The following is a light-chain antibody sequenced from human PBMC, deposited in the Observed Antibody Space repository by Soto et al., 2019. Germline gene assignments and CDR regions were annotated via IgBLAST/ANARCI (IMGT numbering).Light chain of an antibody. J-gene: IGLJ1*01. V-gene: IGLV2-14*01. CDR1: SSDVGSYDH. CDR2: EVS. Sequence: QSALTQPASVSGSPGQSITISCSGTSSDVGSYDHVAWYQQFPGKTPKLMIYEVSNRPSGVSSRFSGSKSGNTASLTISGLQAEDEADYHCSSYSSGSTLYVFGTGTKVTVL. CDR3: SSYSSGSTLYV.